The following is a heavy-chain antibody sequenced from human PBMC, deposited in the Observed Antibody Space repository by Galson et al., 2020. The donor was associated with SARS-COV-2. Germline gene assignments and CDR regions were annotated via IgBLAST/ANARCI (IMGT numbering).Heavy chain of an antibody. CDR3: ARHYFDSA. D-gene: IGHD3-9*01. CDR1: GFTFSTYW. Sequence: GGSLRLSCVASGFTFSTYWMNWVRQAPGKGLDWVANINPDGSQKYYADSVKGRFTISRDNAKNSVFLQMNSLRGEDTAVYYCARHYFDSAGGQGILVTVSS. CDR2: INPDGSQK. V-gene: IGHV3-7*01. J-gene: IGHJ4*02.